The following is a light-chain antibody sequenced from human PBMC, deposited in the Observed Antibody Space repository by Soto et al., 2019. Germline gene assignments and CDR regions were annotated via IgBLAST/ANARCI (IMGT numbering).Light chain of an antibody. J-gene: IGKJ5*01. Sequence: EIVLTQSPATLSLSPGERATLSCRASQSVSSSLAWYQQKPGQAPRLLIHDASSRATGTPARFSGSGSGTDFTLTISSLEPEDFAVYYCQQRSNWPPSVTFGQGTRLEIK. V-gene: IGKV3-11*01. CDR1: QSVSSS. CDR3: QQRSNWPPSVT. CDR2: DAS.